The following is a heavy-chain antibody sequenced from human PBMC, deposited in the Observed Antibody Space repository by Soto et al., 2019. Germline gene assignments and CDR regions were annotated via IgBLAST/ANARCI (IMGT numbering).Heavy chain of an antibody. J-gene: IGHJ4*02. CDR3: ASDWAAAGPFDY. V-gene: IGHV1-18*01. CDR1: GYTFTSYG. D-gene: IGHD6-13*01. CDR2: ISAYNGNT. Sequence: QVQLVQSGAEVKKPGASVKVSCKASGYTFTSYGISWVRQAPGQGLEWMGWISAYNGNTNYAQKLQGRVTMTTDTSTSTAYMKLRTLGTDDTAVYYCASDWAAAGPFDYWGQGTLVTVSS.